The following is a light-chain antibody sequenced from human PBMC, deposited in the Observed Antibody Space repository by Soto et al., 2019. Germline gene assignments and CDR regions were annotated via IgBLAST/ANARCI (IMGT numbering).Light chain of an antibody. CDR2: HAS. Sequence: IQITQTPSSLSASVGDRVTITCQASQDITNFLNWYQQKPGEAPKLLIYHASNLETRVPSRFSGSGSGTDFTFTISSLQPEDITTYYCQLYDNLPLTFGGGGNVDIK. CDR3: QLYDNLPLT. CDR1: QDITNF. J-gene: IGKJ4*01. V-gene: IGKV1-33*01.